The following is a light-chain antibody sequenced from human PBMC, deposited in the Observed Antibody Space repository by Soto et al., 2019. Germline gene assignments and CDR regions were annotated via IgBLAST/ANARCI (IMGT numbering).Light chain of an antibody. V-gene: IGLV2-23*01. CDR1: SSDVGGSKV. Sequence: QSALTQPASVSGSPGQSITISCTGPSSDVGGSKVVSWYQHHPGKAPKLIIYEDTKRPSGVSTRFSGSKSGITASLTISGHQAEDDADYYCCSYASSATWVFGGGTQLTVL. CDR2: EDT. CDR3: CSYASSATWV. J-gene: IGLJ3*02.